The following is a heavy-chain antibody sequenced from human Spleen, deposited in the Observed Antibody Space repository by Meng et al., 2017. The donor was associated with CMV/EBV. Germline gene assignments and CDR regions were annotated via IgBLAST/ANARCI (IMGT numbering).Heavy chain of an antibody. CDR2: VSYDGTIR. D-gene: IGHD6-19*01. J-gene: IGHJ4*02. Sequence: GESLKISCAASGFTFRSYVIHWVRQAPGKGLEWVALVSYDGTIRYYADSVKGRFTISRDNAKNSLHLQLNSLRDDDTAVYYCARRLALFDYWGQGTLVTVSS. V-gene: IGHV3-30*04. CDR1: GFTFRSYV. CDR3: ARRLALFDY.